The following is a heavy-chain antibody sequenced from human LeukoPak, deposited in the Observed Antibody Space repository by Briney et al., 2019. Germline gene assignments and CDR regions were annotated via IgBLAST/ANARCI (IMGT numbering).Heavy chain of an antibody. Sequence: SETLSLTRTLSVGSTSSFYWSWIPPPAGEGLEWIGRIYTSGSTNYNPSLQSRVTMSVDTSKNPFPLKLVSVTAADTAVYYCARAYVDIVATPPGDFDIWGQGTMVTVSS. CDR3: ARAYVDIVATPPGDFDI. CDR1: VGSTSSFY. D-gene: IGHD5-12*01. CDR2: IYTSGST. J-gene: IGHJ3*02. V-gene: IGHV4-4*07.